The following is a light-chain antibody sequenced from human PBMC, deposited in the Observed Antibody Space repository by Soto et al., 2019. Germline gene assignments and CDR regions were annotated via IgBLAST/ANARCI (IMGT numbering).Light chain of an antibody. Sequence: EIVLTQSPGTLSLSPGERATLSCRASQSVPSNYLAWYQQKPGQAPRLLIYGASRRATGIPDRISGSGSGTDFTLTISRVEPEDFALYICQQYDGSPITFGQGTRLEIK. J-gene: IGKJ5*01. V-gene: IGKV3-20*01. CDR3: QQYDGSPIT. CDR2: GAS. CDR1: QSVPSNY.